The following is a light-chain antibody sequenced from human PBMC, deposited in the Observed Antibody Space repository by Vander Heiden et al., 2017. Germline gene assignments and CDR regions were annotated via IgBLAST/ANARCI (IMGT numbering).Light chain of an antibody. J-gene: IGKJ2*01. Sequence: IQLTQSPSSLSASVGARVTITCRASPGISSHLDWYQQKPGKAPKLLIDAASTMESGVPSSVSGSGSEIDFTLSIRRLQHEDFENCYWQQLNSHPYTFGQGTKLEIK. CDR2: AAS. V-gene: IGKV1-9*01. CDR1: PGISSH. CDR3: QQLNSHPYT.